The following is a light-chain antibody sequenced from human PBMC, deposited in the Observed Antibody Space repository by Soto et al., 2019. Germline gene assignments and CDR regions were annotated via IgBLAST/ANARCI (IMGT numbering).Light chain of an antibody. Sequence: QAVVTQEPSLTVSPGGTVTLTCASNTGAVTSGYYPNWFQQKPGQAPRALIYSMDNKHSWTPARFSGSLLGGKAALTLSGVQPEDEADYYCLLYYRGAQVFGGGTKLTVL. CDR3: LLYYRGAQV. V-gene: IGLV7-43*01. CDR1: TGAVTSGYY. J-gene: IGLJ3*02. CDR2: SMD.